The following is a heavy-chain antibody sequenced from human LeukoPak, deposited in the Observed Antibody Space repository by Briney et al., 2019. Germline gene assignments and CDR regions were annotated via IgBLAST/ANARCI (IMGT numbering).Heavy chain of an antibody. J-gene: IGHJ4*02. CDR3: AANPRLWFGELLYGLGNYFDY. D-gene: IGHD3-10*01. CDR1: GYTFTGYY. V-gene: IGHV1-46*01. Sequence: GASVKVSCKASGYTFTGYYMHWVRQAPGQGLEWMGIINPSGGSTSYAQKFQGRVTMTRDTSTSTVYMELSSLRSEDTAVYYCAANPRLWFGELLYGLGNYFDYWGQGTLVTVSS. CDR2: INPSGGST.